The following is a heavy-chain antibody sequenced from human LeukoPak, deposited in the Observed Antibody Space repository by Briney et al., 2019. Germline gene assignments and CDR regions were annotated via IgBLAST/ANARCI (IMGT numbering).Heavy chain of an antibody. Sequence: TGGSLRLSCAASGFTFSSYAMSWVRQAPGKGLEWVSAISGSGGSTYYADSVKGRFTISRDNSKNTLYLQMNSLRAEDTAVYYCAKGAYYDSSGYQDNPFFDYWGQGTLVTVSS. CDR1: GFTFSSYA. D-gene: IGHD3-22*01. V-gene: IGHV3-23*01. J-gene: IGHJ4*02. CDR2: ISGSGGST. CDR3: AKGAYYDSSGYQDNPFFDY.